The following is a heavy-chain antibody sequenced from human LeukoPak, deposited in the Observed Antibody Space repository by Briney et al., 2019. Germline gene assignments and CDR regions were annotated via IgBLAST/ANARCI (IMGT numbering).Heavy chain of an antibody. CDR2: INHSGST. Sequence: SETLSLTCAVYGGSFSGYYWSWIRQPPGKGLEWIGEINHSGSTNYNPSLKSRVTISVDTSKNQFSLKLSSVTAADTAVYYCARSYIVVVPAATGRGYYMDVWGKGTTVTVSS. J-gene: IGHJ6*03. V-gene: IGHV4-34*01. CDR3: ARSYIVVVPAATGRGYYMDV. CDR1: GGSFSGYY. D-gene: IGHD2-2*01.